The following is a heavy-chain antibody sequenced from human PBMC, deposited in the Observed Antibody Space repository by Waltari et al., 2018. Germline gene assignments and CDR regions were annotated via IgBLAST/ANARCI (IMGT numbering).Heavy chain of an antibody. CDR2: IYYSGST. CDR3: ARSVNDYGDHRGFGY. J-gene: IGHJ4*02. CDR1: GGSISSSSCY. D-gene: IGHD4-17*01. Sequence: QLQLQEAGPGLVKPSETLSLTCTDSGGSISSSSCYWCGLRQPPGKGLEWIGSIYYSGSTYYNPSLKSRVTISVDTSKNQFSLKLSSVTAADTAVYYCARSVNDYGDHRGFGYWGQGTLVTVSS. V-gene: IGHV4-39*07.